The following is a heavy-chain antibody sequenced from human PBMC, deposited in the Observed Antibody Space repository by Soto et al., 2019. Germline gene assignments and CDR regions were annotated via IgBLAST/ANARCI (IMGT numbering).Heavy chain of an antibody. D-gene: IGHD3-3*01. J-gene: IGHJ6*02. CDR2: IKSKTDGGTT. V-gene: IGHV3-15*07. Sequence: GGSLRLSCAASGFTFSKAWMNWVRQAPGKGLEWVGRIKSKTDGGTTDYAAPVKGRLTISRDDSKNTTYLQMNSLKTEDTAVYYCTTDLVLEWLLSAGYYGMDVWGQGTTVTVSS. CDR1: GFTFSKAW. CDR3: TTDLVLEWLLSAGYYGMDV.